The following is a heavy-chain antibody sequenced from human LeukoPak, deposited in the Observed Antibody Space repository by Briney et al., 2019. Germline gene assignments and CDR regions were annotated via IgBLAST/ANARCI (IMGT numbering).Heavy chain of an antibody. CDR2: IYYSGST. CDR3: ARERYYDPAWYFDL. Sequence: SETLSLTCTVSGGSTSSYYWSWIRQPPGKGLEWIGYIYYSGSTNYNPSLKSRVTISVDTSKNQFSLKLSSVTAADTAVYYCARERYYDPAWYFDLWGRGTLVTVSS. J-gene: IGHJ2*01. V-gene: IGHV4-59*01. CDR1: GGSTSSYY. D-gene: IGHD3-22*01.